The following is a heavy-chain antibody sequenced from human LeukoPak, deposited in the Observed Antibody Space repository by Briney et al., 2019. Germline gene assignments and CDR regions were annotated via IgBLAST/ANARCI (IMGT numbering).Heavy chain of an antibody. J-gene: IGHJ4*02. Sequence: GGSLRLSCAASGFTFSSYNMNWVRQAPGMGLEWVSYISSTSSTIYYADSVKGRFTISRDNAKNSLYLQMNSLRAEDTAVYYCARSGSGYLDYWGQGTLVTVSS. V-gene: IGHV3-48*01. CDR1: GFTFSSYN. CDR3: ARSGSGYLDY. D-gene: IGHD6-19*01. CDR2: ISSTSSTI.